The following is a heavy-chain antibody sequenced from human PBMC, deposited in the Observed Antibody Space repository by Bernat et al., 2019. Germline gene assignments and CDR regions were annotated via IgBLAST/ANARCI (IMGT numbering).Heavy chain of an antibody. CDR3: ARFRYSSSWYVGVGWFDP. V-gene: IGHV1-18*01. CDR1: GYTFTSYG. CDR2: ISAYNGNT. D-gene: IGHD6-13*01. J-gene: IGHJ5*02. Sequence: QVQLVQSGAEVKKPGASVKVSCKASGYTFTSYGISWVRQAPGQGLEWMGWISAYNGNTNYAQKLQGRVTMTTDTSTSTAYMELRSLRSDDTAVYYCARFRYSSSWYVGVGWFDPWGQGTLVTVSS.